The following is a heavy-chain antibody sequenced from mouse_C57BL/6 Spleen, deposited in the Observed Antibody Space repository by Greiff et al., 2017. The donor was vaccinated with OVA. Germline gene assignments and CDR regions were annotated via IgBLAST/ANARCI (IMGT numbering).Heavy chain of an antibody. D-gene: IGHD1-1*01. CDR2: IDPSDSYT. CDR3: ARSYGSRYAMDY. Sequence: QVQLQQPGAELVMPGASVKLSCKASGYTFTSYWMHWVKQRPGQGLEWIGEIDPSDSYTNYNQKFKGKSTLTVDKSSSTAYMQLSSLTSEDSAVYSCARSYGSRYAMDYWGQGTSVTVSS. CDR1: GYTFTSYW. V-gene: IGHV1-69*01. J-gene: IGHJ4*01.